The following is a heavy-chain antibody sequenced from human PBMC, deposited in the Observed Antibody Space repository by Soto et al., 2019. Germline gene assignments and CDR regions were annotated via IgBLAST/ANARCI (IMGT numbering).Heavy chain of an antibody. J-gene: IGHJ6*03. CDR3: TRDQLVDFWSGNYTPNYYYSYMYV. Sequence: GGSLRLSCTASGFTFGEYAMSWFRQAPGKGLEWVGFIRSKAYGGTTEYAASVKGRFTISRDDSKSIAYLQMNSLKTEDTAVYYCTRDQLVDFWSGNYTPNYYYSYMYVWGKGTTVTFPS. CDR1: GFTFGEYA. CDR2: IRSKAYGGTT. V-gene: IGHV3-49*03. D-gene: IGHD3-3*01.